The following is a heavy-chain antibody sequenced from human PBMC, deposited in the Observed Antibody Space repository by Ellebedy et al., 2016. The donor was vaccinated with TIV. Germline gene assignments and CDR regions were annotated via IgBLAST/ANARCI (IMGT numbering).Heavy chain of an antibody. Sequence: GESLKISCAASGFTFSNYWMYWVRQVPGEGLVWVSRIGSDGIGTSYADSVKGRFTISRDNAKNTLFLQMNSLRAEDTALYYCARVYCSGATCPAAFDIWGQGTVVTVSS. CDR2: IGSDGIGT. CDR1: GFTFSNYW. J-gene: IGHJ3*02. V-gene: IGHV3-74*01. D-gene: IGHD2-15*01. CDR3: ARVYCSGATCPAAFDI.